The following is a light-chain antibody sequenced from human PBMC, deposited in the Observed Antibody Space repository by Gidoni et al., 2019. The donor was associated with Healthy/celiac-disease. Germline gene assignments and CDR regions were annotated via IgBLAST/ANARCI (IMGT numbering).Light chain of an antibody. Sequence: SYVLTQPPPVSVAPGQTARITCGGNNIGSTSVHWYQPKPGQAPVLVVYDDSDRPSGFPERFSGSNSGNTATLTISRVEAGDEADYYCQVCDSSSDQKVFGGGTKLTVL. J-gene: IGLJ2*01. CDR3: QVCDSSSDQKV. V-gene: IGLV3-21*02. CDR2: DDS. CDR1: NIGSTS.